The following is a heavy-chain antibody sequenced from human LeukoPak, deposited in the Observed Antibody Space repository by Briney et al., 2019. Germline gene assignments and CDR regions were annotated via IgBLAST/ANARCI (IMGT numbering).Heavy chain of an antibody. V-gene: IGHV4-34*01. Sequence: SETLSLTCAVYGGSFSGYYWSWIRQPPGKGLEWIGEINHIGSTNYNPSLKSRVTISVDTSKNQFSLKLSSVTAADTAIYYCARGPRLLWFGDTTWAVNWFDPWGQGTLVTVDS. CDR2: INHIGST. CDR1: GGSFSGYY. CDR3: ARGPRLLWFGDTTWAVNWFDP. D-gene: IGHD3-10*01. J-gene: IGHJ5*02.